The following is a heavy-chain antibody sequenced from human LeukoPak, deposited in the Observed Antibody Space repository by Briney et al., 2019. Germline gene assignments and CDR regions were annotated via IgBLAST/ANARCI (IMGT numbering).Heavy chain of an antibody. D-gene: IGHD2-21*01. J-gene: IGHJ4*02. CDR3: AKDHSGGDSWYFDS. CDR2: ISYDGSNK. Sequence: GGSLRLSCAASGFTFSSYAMHWVRRAPGKGLEWVAVISYDGSNKYYADSVKGRFTNSRDNSKNTVYLQMNSLRAEDTAVYYCAKDHSGGDSWYFDSWGQGTLVTVSS. V-gene: IGHV3-30-3*02. CDR1: GFTFSSYA.